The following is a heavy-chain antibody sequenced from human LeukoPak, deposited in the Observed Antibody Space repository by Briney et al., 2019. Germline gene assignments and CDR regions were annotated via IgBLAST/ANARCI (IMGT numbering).Heavy chain of an antibody. CDR3: ARVARKMYYYDSSGYPSFDAFDV. J-gene: IGHJ3*01. V-gene: IGHV1-2*02. CDR2: INPNSGGT. Sequence: ASVKVSCKASGYTFTGYYMHWVRQAPGQGLEWMGWINPNSGGTNYAQKFQGRVTMTRDTSISTAYMELSRLRSDHTAVYYCARVARKMYYYDSSGYPSFDAFDVWGQGKMVTVSS. CDR1: GYTFTGYY. D-gene: IGHD3-22*01.